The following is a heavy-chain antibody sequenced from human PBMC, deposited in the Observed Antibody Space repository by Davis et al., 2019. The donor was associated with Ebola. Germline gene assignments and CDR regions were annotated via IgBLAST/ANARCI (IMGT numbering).Heavy chain of an antibody. Sequence: MPSETLSLTCTVSGGSTTSSSYYWGWIRQPPGTGLAWLGTIYYSVSTDYNPSLKSRVTISVDTFKNPFSLKLSSVTAADTAVYYCARGGRIAAQDFDYWGQGTLVTVSS. CDR1: GGSTTSSSYY. CDR3: ARGGRIAAQDFDY. CDR2: IYYSVST. V-gene: IGHV4-39*01. D-gene: IGHD6-6*01. J-gene: IGHJ4*02.